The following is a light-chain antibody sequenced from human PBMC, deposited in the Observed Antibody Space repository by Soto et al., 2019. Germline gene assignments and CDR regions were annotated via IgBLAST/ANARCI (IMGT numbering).Light chain of an antibody. V-gene: IGKV3-11*01. CDR2: DAS. Sequence: EVVITQSPGTLSVSPWELATLSCRASQTVSNNLAWYQQKPGQAPRLLMHDASNRATGIPARFSGSGSGTDFTLTISSLEPEDFAVYYCQQRSNWPPITFGQGRRLEIK. J-gene: IGKJ5*01. CDR3: QQRSNWPPIT. CDR1: QTVSNN.